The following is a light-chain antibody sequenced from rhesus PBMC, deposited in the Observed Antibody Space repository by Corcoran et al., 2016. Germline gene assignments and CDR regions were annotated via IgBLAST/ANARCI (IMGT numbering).Light chain of an antibody. CDR1: QSVSSY. V-gene: IGKV3-31*02. Sequence: EIVMTQSPTTLSLSPGESATLSCRASQSVSSYLVWYQKKPGQPPRLLIYGASSRATGIPDRFSGSGSGTDFSLTISSLEPEDFAGYYCQETSDFFTFGPGTTLDIK. J-gene: IGKJ3*01. CDR3: QETSDFFT. CDR2: GAS.